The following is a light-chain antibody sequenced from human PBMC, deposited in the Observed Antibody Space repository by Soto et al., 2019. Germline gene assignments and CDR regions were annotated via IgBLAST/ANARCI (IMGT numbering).Light chain of an antibody. J-gene: IGKJ1*01. V-gene: IGKV3-20*01. CDR3: QQYGSSPEWT. Sequence: EIVLTQSPGTLSLSLGERATLSCRASQSVSSSYLAWYQQKPGQAPRLLIYGASSRATGIPDRFSGSGSGTDFTLTISSLEPEDFAVYYCQQYGSSPEWTFGQGTKVEIK. CDR1: QSVSSSY. CDR2: GAS.